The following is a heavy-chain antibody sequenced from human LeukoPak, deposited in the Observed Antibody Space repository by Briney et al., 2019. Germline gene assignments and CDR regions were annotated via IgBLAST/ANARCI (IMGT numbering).Heavy chain of an antibody. CDR3: VPPPNELALHS. V-gene: IGHV3-64D*06. D-gene: IGHD1-1*01. CDR2: ISSNGGSI. CDR1: GFTFSRYA. J-gene: IGHJ4*02. Sequence: PGGSLRLSCSASGFTFSRYAIQWVRQAPGKGLEYVSAISSNGGSIYYADSVKGRFTISRDNSKNTLYLQMSSLRAEDTAVYYCVPPPNELALHSWGQGTLVTVSS.